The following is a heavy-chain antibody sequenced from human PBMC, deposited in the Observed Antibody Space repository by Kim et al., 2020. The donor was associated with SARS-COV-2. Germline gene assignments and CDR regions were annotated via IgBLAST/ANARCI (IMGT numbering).Heavy chain of an antibody. Sequence: GGSLRLSCAASGFTFSSYAMSWVRQAPGKGLEWVSAISGSGGSTYYADSVKGRFTISRDNSKNTLYLQMNSLRAEDTAVYYCAKDSPRGGGYKFYFDYWGQGTLVTVSS. CDR2: ISGSGGST. CDR3: AKDSPRGGGYKFYFDY. CDR1: GFTFSSYA. V-gene: IGHV3-23*01. J-gene: IGHJ4*02. D-gene: IGHD5-12*01.